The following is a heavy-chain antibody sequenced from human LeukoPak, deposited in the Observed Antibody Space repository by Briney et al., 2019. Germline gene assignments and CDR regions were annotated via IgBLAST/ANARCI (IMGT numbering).Heavy chain of an antibody. Sequence: SETLSLTCTVSGDSFSDHYWSWIRQPPGKGLEWIGYIFYGGGTNYNPSLQSRVTISIDTSKNRFSLRLSSVTAADTAVYYCARDARFGWDYFDSWDQGTLVIVSS. D-gene: IGHD3-16*01. J-gene: IGHJ4*02. CDR3: ARDARFGWDYFDS. CDR2: IFYGGGT. CDR1: GDSFSDHY. V-gene: IGHV4-59*11.